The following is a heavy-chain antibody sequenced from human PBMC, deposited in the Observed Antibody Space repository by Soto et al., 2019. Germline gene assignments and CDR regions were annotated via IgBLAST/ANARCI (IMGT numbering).Heavy chain of an antibody. Sequence: RRLSCAASGFTFSDYYMSWIRQDPGQGLEWVSYISSSGCTIYHADSVKGRFTISSDNAKNSLYLQMNSLRAEDTAVYHCARELISYYYHSSGPNLNNGMDVWGQGRKVTVS. CDR1: GFTFSDYY. CDR2: ISSSGCTI. CDR3: ARELISYYYHSSGPNLNNGMDV. D-gene: IGHD3-22*01. J-gene: IGHJ6*01. V-gene: IGHV3-11*01.